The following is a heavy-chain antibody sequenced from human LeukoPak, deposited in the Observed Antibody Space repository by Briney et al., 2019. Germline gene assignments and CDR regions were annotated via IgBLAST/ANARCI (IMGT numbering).Heavy chain of an antibody. Sequence: SVKASCKASGGTFSSYAISWVRQAPGQGLEWMGGIIPIFGTANYAQKFQGRVTITADKSTSTAYMELSSLRSEDTAVYYCAREADGSNAFDTWGQGTMVTVSS. CDR3: AREADGSNAFDT. J-gene: IGHJ3*02. V-gene: IGHV1-69*06. CDR2: IIPIFGTA. D-gene: IGHD4-23*01. CDR1: GGTFSSYA.